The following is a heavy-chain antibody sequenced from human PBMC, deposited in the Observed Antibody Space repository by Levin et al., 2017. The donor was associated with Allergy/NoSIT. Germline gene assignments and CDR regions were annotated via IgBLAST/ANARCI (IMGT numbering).Heavy chain of an antibody. D-gene: IGHD2-2*01. J-gene: IGHJ5*02. Sequence: ASVKVSCKASGYTFTGYYMHWVRQAPGQGLEWMGWINPNSGGTNYAQKVQGWVTMTRDTSISTAYMELSRLRSDDTAVYYCARGHTGPEVTDSSSTSCYGSHNWFDPWGQGTLVTVSS. CDR3: ARGHTGPEVTDSSSTSCYGSHNWFDP. V-gene: IGHV1-2*04. CDR2: INPNSGGT. CDR1: GYTFTGYY.